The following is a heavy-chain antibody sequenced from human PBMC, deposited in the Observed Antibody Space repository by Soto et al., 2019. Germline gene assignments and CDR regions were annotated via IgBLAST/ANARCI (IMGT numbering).Heavy chain of an antibody. D-gene: IGHD3-16*02. V-gene: IGHV4-39*01. CDR1: GGSISRSSDY. J-gene: IGHJ4*02. Sequence: QLQLQESGPGLVKPSETLSLTCTVSGGSISRSSDYGGWIRQPPGKGLEWIGSIYYSGSTYYNPSLKSRVRISVDTSKNQFSLKVNSVTAADTAVYYCARSRSGELALFENWGQGTLVTVSS. CDR3: ARSRSGELALFEN. CDR2: IYYSGST.